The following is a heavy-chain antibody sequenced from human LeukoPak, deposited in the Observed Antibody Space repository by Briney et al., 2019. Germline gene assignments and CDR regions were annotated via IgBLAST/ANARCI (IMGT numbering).Heavy chain of an antibody. CDR2: IANDGRDK. V-gene: IGHV3-30*18. CDR3: AKDVKIGPADYYFDN. J-gene: IGHJ4*02. CDR1: GFIFNSYA. D-gene: IGHD2-2*01. Sequence: GGSLRLSCAGSGFIFNSYAMHWVRQTPGKGLEWMAVIANDGRDKRYADSMKGRFTVSRDNSMRMVYLQMNSLRVDDTAVYYCAKDVKIGPADYYFDNWGQGTLVTV.